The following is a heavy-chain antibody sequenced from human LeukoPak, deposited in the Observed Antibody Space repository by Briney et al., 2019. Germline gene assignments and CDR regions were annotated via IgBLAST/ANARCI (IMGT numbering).Heavy chain of an antibody. CDR1: GGSISSYY. V-gene: IGHV4-59*01. J-gene: IGHJ4*02. CDR3: ARDVRGDYFDY. D-gene: IGHD3-10*02. Sequence: SETLSLTCTVSGGSISSYYWSWLRQPPGKGLEWIGYIYYSGSTNYNPSLKSRVTISVDTSKNQFSLKLSSVTAADTAVYYCARDVRGDYFDYWGQGTLVTVSS. CDR2: IYYSGST.